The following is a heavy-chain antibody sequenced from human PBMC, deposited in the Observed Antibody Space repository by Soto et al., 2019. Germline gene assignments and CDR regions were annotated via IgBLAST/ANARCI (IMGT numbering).Heavy chain of an antibody. Sequence: SETLSLTCTVSGGSISSYYWSWIRQPPGKGLEWIGYIYYSGSTNYNPSLKSRVTISVDTSKNQFSLKLSSVTAADTAVYYCARDGDVYYYGSGSYQSYGMDVWGQGTTVTASS. CDR2: IYYSGST. CDR3: ARDGDVYYYGSGSYQSYGMDV. D-gene: IGHD3-10*01. J-gene: IGHJ6*02. CDR1: GGSISSYY. V-gene: IGHV4-59*01.